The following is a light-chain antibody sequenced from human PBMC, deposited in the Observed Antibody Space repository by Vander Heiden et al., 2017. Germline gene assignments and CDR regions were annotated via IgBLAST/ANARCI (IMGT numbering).Light chain of an antibody. CDR2: KDT. V-gene: IGLV3-27*01. CDR3: YSAADYNLV. Sequence: SYELTQPSSVSVSPGQTARITCSGDVLAKKYARWFQQKPGQAPVLVIYKDTERPSGIPERFSGSSSGTTVTLTIGGAQAEDEADYYCYSAADYNLVFGGGTKLTVL. J-gene: IGLJ2*01. CDR1: VLAKKY.